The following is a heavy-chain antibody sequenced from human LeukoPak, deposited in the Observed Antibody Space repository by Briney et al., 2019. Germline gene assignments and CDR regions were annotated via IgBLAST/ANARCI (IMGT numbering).Heavy chain of an antibody. CDR3: AKDSVVVPAGWFDP. V-gene: IGHV3-23*01. CDR2: ISGSGDST. Sequence: GGSLRLSCAASGFTFSSYAMSWVRQAPGKGLEWVSSISGSGDSTYYADSVKGRFTISRDKTKNTLYPQMNSLRAEDTAVYYCAKDSVVVPAGWFDPWGQGTLVTVSS. D-gene: IGHD2-2*01. J-gene: IGHJ5*02. CDR1: GFTFSSYA.